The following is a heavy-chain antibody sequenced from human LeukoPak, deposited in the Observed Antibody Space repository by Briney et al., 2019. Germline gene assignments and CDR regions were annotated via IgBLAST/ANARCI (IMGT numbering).Heavy chain of an antibody. V-gene: IGHV3-48*02. CDR1: GFTFSSYT. D-gene: IGHD6-13*01. J-gene: IGHJ6*02. CDR3: ARVQYSSNLYGMDV. Sequence: GGSLRLSCAASGFTFSSYTMNWVRQAPGKGLEWVSYISSSSSTIYYADSVRGRFTISRDNAKNSLYLQMNSLRDEDTAVYYCARVQYSSNLYGMDVWGQGTTVTVSS. CDR2: ISSSSSTI.